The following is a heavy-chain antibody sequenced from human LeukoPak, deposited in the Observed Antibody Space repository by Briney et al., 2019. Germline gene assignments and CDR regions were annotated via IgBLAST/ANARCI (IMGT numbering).Heavy chain of an antibody. CDR1: GGSFSGYY. J-gene: IGHJ4*02. Sequence: PSETLSLTCAVYGGSFSGYYWSWIRQPPGKGLEWIGEINHSGSTNYNPSLKSRVTIPVDTSKNQFSLKLSSVTAADTAVYYCARYGRDGYNYEGYYFDYWGQGTLVTASS. CDR2: INHSGST. D-gene: IGHD5-24*01. V-gene: IGHV4-34*01. CDR3: ARYGRDGYNYEGYYFDY.